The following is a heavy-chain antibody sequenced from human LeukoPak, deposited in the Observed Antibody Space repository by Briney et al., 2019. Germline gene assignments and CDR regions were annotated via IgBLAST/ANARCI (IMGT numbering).Heavy chain of an antibody. CDR2: IYYSGST. Sequence: PSETLSLTCTVSGDSISNYYWSWIRQPPAKGLEWIGYIYYSGSTSYNPSLKSRVTLSEDTSKNQFSLKLSSVPAPDPAVYYCARSVVIYYFDYWGQGTMVTVSS. CDR1: GDSISNYY. CDR3: ARSVVIYYFDY. V-gene: IGHV4-59*01. D-gene: IGHD3-16*02. J-gene: IGHJ4*02.